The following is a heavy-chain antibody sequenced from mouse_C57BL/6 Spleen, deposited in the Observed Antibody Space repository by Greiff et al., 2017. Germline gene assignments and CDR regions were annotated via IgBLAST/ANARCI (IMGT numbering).Heavy chain of an antibody. D-gene: IGHD4-1*01. CDR1: GYTFTDYY. Sequence: VQLQQSGPELVKPGASVKISCKASGYTFTDYYMNWVKQSHGKSLEWIGYINPNNGGTSYNQKFKGKATLTVDKSSSTAYMELRSLTSEDSAVYYCARSGTYFDYWGQGTTLTVSS. J-gene: IGHJ2*01. V-gene: IGHV1-26*01. CDR3: ARSGTYFDY. CDR2: INPNNGGT.